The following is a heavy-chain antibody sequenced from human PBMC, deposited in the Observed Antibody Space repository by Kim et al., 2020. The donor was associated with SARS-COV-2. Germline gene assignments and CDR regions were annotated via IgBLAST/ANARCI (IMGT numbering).Heavy chain of an antibody. J-gene: IGHJ4*02. CDR2: ITPSGDMT. Sequence: ASVKVSCKASGYTFTNYYMNWVRQAPGQGLEWMGIITPSGDMTSYARKFQGRLTVTRDTSTSTVYMELSSLRSEDTAVYYCARDGATVVTPGYFDYWGQG. V-gene: IGHV1-46*01. CDR3: ARDGATVVTPGYFDY. CDR1: GYTFTNYY. D-gene: IGHD4-17*01.